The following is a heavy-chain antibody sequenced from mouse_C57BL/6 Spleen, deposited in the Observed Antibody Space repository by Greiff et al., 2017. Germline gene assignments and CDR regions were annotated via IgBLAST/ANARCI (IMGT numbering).Heavy chain of an antibody. J-gene: IGHJ4*01. CDR2: IDPSGSGT. Sequence: QVQLQQPGAELVRPGSSVKLSCKASGYTFTSYWMHWVKQRPRQGLEWIGNIDPSGSGTNYNQKFKGKATLTVDKSSSTAYMQLSSLTSEDSAVYYCAREGPDDEYAMGDWGQGASVT. V-gene: IGHV1-52*01. CDR3: AREGPDDEYAMGD. CDR1: GYTFTSYW.